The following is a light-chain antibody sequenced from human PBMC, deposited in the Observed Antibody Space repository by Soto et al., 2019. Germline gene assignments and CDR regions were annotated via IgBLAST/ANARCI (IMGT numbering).Light chain of an antibody. CDR2: DAY. CDR3: QQSFFMPRT. V-gene: IGKV1-39*01. Sequence: DVQMTQSPSSLSASVGDRVTITCRASRDIWTYLNWYQQKAGKAPSLLIYDAYTLHAGVPSRFSGSCSGTDFSLTISSVQPEDFASYYCQQSFFMPRTFGQGTKLEI. CDR1: RDIWTY. J-gene: IGKJ2*02.